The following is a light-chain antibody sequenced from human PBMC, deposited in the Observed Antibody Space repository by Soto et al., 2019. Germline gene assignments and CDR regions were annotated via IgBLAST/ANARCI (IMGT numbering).Light chain of an antibody. CDR2: SNN. J-gene: IGLJ2*01. Sequence: QSVLTQPPSASGTPGQRVTISCSGSSSNIGGNTVNWYQQVPGTAPKLLIYSNNQRPSGVPDRFSGSKSGTSASLAISGLQSVHEADYYCAAWDGSQNAVLFGGGTKVTVL. CDR1: SSNIGGNT. CDR3: AAWDGSQNAVL. V-gene: IGLV1-44*01.